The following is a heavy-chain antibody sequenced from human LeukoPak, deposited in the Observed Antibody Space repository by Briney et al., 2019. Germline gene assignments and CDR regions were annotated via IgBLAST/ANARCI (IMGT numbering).Heavy chain of an antibody. Sequence: ASVKVSCKASGYTFTSYDINWVRQATGQGLEWMGWMNPNSGNTGYAQKFQGRVTMTRNTSISTAYMELSSLRSEDTAVYYCARPNSVLRFLEWPKVGYYYYYMDVWGKGTTVTVSS. V-gene: IGHV1-8*01. CDR1: GYTFTSYD. D-gene: IGHD3-3*01. CDR3: ARPNSVLRFLEWPKVGYYYYYMDV. CDR2: MNPNSGNT. J-gene: IGHJ6*03.